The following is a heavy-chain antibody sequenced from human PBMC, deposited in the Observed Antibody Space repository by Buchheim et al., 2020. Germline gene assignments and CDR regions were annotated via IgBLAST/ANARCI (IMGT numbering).Heavy chain of an antibody. V-gene: IGHV1-46*01. Sequence: QVQLVQSGAEVKKPGASVKVSCKASGYTFTSYYMHWVRQAPGQGLEWMGIINPSGGSTSYAQKFQGRVTMTRDTSTSTVYMGLRSLRSEDTAVYYCARNGVRTAIATRYYYYYYMDVWGKGTT. CDR1: GYTFTSYY. D-gene: IGHD5-18*01. CDR2: INPSGGST. J-gene: IGHJ6*03. CDR3: ARNGVRTAIATRYYYYYYMDV.